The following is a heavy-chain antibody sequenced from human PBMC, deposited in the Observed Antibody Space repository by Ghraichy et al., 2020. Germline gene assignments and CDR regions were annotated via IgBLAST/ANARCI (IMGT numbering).Heavy chain of an antibody. J-gene: IGHJ4*02. D-gene: IGHD3-22*01. V-gene: IGHV4-39*07. CDR3: ARANTYYYDSSGYKTFDY. Sequence: SETLSLTCTVSGGSISSSSYYWGWIRQPPGKGLEWIGSIYYSGSTYYNPSLKSRVTISVDTSKNQFSLKLSSVTAADTAVYYCARANTYYYDSSGYKTFDYWGQGTLVTVSS. CDR2: IYYSGST. CDR1: GGSISSSSYY.